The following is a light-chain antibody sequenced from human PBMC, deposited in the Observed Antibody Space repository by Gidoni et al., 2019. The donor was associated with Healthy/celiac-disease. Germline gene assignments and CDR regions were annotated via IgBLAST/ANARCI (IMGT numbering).Light chain of an antibody. CDR2: QAS. CDR1: QSISSW. J-gene: IGKJ3*01. V-gene: IGKV1-5*03. CDR3: QQYNSYSFT. Sequence: DTQLTQSPSTLSASVGDRVTITCRASQSISSWLDWYQQKPGKAPKLLIYQASSLESGVPSRFSGSGSGTEFTLTSSSLQPDDFATYYCQQYNSYSFTFGPGTKVDIK.